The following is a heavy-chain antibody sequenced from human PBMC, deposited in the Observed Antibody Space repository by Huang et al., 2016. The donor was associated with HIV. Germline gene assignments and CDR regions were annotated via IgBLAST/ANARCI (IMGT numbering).Heavy chain of an antibody. J-gene: IGHJ6*02. CDR1: GGSFSLYS. CDR3: ARGGRIAARNYYGMDV. CDR2: IIHDGSA. D-gene: IGHD6-6*01. Sequence: QVLLHQWGAGLLKPSETLSLTCALYGGSFSLYSWNCICQPPGKGLQWIGEIIHDGSANYDPSLKSRLTMSVDTSKNQFSLILTSLTAGDSAVYYCARGGRIAARNYYGMDVWGQGTTVTVSS. V-gene: IGHV4-34*01.